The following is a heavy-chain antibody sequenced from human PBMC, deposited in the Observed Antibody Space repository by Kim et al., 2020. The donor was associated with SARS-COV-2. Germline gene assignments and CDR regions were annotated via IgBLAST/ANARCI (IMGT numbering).Heavy chain of an antibody. D-gene: IGHD3-3*01. CDR3: ARDRLVSGDFWSGYTNYYYYGMDV. CDR1: GFTFSSYE. J-gene: IGHJ6*02. CDR2: ISSSGSTI. V-gene: IGHV3-48*03. Sequence: GGSLRLSCAASGFTFSSYEMNWVRQAPGKGLEWVSYISSSGSTIYYADSVKGRFTISRDNAKNSLYLQMNSLRAEDTAVYYCARDRLVSGDFWSGYTNYYYYGMDVWGQGTTVTVSS.